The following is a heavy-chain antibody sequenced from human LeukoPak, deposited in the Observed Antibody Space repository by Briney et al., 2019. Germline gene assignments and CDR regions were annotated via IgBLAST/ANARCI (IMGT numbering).Heavy chain of an antibody. CDR2: INAGNGNT. D-gene: IGHD3-16*01. V-gene: IGHV1-3*01. CDR3: ARHTVEGVTARFDP. Sequence: ASVKVFCTASGYTFTSYAMHWVRQAPGQRLEWMGWINAGNGNTKYSQKFQGRVTITRDTSASTAYMELSSLRSEDTAVYYCARHTVEGVTARFDPWGQGTLVTVSS. J-gene: IGHJ5*02. CDR1: GYTFTSYA.